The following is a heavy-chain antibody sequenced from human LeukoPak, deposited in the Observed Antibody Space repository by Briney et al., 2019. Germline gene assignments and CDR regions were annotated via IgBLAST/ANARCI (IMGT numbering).Heavy chain of an antibody. CDR3: ERDYNVVVTRGGFHY. J-gene: IGHJ4*02. Sequence: GGSLRLSCAASGFTFSSYSMNWVRQAPGKGLEWVSSISSSSSYIYYADSVKGRFTISRDNAKNSLYLQMNSLRAEDTAVYYRERDYNVVVTRGGFHYWGQGTLVTVSS. CDR2: ISSSSSYI. V-gene: IGHV3-21*01. D-gene: IGHD2-21*02. CDR1: GFTFSSYS.